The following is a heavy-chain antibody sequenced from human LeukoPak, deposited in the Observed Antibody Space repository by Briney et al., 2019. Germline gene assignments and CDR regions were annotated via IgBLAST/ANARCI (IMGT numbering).Heavy chain of an antibody. CDR1: GGSFSGYY. D-gene: IGHD3-3*01. J-gene: IGHJ4*02. V-gene: IGHV4-34*01. CDR2: INHSGST. CDR3: ARSEWLLAPLRSGNFGY. Sequence: SETLSLTCAVYGGSFSGYYWSWIRQPPGKGLEWIGEINHSGSTNYNPSLKSRVTISVDTSKNQFSLKLSSVTAADTAVYYCARSEWLLAPLRSGNFGYRGQGTLVTVSS.